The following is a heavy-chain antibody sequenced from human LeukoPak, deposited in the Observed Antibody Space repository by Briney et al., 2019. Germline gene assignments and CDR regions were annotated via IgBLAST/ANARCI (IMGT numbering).Heavy chain of an antibody. CDR3: ARDPPYYNNSGYYYDY. D-gene: IGHD3-22*01. J-gene: IGHJ4*02. CDR1: GFTFSPYS. Sequence: GGSLRLSCAASGFTFSPYSMNWVRQAPGKGLEWVSSISGSSLYIYYADSVKGRFTISRDNAKNSLYLQMNSLRAEDTAVYYCARDPPYYNNSGYYYDYWGQGTLVTVSS. CDR2: ISGSSLYI. V-gene: IGHV3-21*01.